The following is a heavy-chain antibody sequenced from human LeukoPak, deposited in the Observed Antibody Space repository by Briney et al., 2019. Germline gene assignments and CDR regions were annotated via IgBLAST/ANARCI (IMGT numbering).Heavy chain of an antibody. CDR1: GYTFTSYY. Sequence: ASVKVSCKASGYTFTSYYMHWVRQAPGQGLEWMGIINPSGGSTSYAQKFQGRVTMTRDMSTSTVYMELSSLRSEDTAVYYCARCPFLSHEYYYYYMDVWGKGTTVTVSS. CDR3: ARCPFLSHEYYYYYMDV. J-gene: IGHJ6*03. CDR2: INPSGGST. V-gene: IGHV1-46*01.